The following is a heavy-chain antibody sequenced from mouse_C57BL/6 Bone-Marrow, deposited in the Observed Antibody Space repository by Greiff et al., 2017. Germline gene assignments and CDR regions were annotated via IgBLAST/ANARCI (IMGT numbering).Heavy chain of an antibody. Sequence: EVKLMESVAELVRPGASVKLSCTASGFNIKNTYMHWVKQRPEQGLEWIGRIDPANGNTKYAQKFQGKATITADTSSNTAYLQLSSLTSEDTAIYYCARRGGSRWYFDVWGTGTTVTVSS. CDR3: ARRGGSRWYFDV. V-gene: IGHV14-3*01. D-gene: IGHD6-2*01. CDR2: IDPANGNT. CDR1: GFNIKNTY. J-gene: IGHJ1*03.